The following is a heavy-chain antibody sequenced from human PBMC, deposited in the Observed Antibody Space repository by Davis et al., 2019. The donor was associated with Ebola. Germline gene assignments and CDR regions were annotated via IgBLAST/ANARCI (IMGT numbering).Heavy chain of an antibody. CDR3: ARAGSGSGWSFDY. J-gene: IGHJ4*02. CDR2: ISYDGSNK. D-gene: IGHD6-19*01. Sequence: PGGSLRLSCAASGFTFSSYAVQWVRQAPGKGLEWVALISYDGSNKYYADSVKGRFTISRDNSKNTLFLQMNTLRPEDTAVYYCARAGSGSGWSFDYWGQGTLVTVFS. CDR1: GFTFSSYA. V-gene: IGHV3-30-3*01.